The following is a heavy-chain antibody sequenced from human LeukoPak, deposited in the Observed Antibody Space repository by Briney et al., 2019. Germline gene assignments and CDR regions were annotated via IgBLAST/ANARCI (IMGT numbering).Heavy chain of an antibody. CDR1: GFTFSSYA. D-gene: IGHD6-13*01. V-gene: IGHV3-21*01. Sequence: GGSLRLSCAASGFTFSSYAMNWVRQAPGRGLEGVSSIGSSSSYISYADSVKGRFTISRDNAKNSLYLQMNSLRAEDTAVYYCARGYSGSYSSSWYVVDAFDIWGQGTMVTVSS. CDR2: IGSSSSYI. CDR3: ARGYSGSYSSSWYVVDAFDI. J-gene: IGHJ3*02.